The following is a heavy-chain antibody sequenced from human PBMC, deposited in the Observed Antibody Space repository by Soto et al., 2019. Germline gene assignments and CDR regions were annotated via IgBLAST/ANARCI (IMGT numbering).Heavy chain of an antibody. D-gene: IGHD6-19*01. Sequence: LSLTCTVSGGSISSGGYYWSWIRQHPGKGLEWIGYIYYSGSTYYNPSLKSRVTISVDTSKNQFSLKLSSVTAADTAVYYCARYIAVIPRWFDPWGQGTLVTVSS. CDR2: IYYSGST. CDR1: GGSISSGGYY. CDR3: ARYIAVIPRWFDP. V-gene: IGHV4-31*03. J-gene: IGHJ5*02.